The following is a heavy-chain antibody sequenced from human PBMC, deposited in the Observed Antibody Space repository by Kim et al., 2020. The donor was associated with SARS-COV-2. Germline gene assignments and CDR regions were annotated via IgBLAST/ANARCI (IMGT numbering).Heavy chain of an antibody. J-gene: IGHJ4*02. Sequence: GGSLRLSCAASGFTFSSYAMSWVRQAPGKGLEWVSAISGSGGSTYYADSVKGRFTISRDISQNTLYLQMNSLRAEDTAVYYCAKDRDDYGDLWAFDYWGQGPLLTVSS. CDR2: ISGSGGST. CDR1: GFTFSSYA. CDR3: AKDRDDYGDLWAFDY. V-gene: IGHV3-23*01. D-gene: IGHD4-17*01.